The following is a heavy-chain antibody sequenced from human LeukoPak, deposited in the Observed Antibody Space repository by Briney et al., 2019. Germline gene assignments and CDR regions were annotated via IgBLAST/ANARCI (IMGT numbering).Heavy chain of an antibody. J-gene: IGHJ4*02. CDR2: INTNTGNP. CDR1: GYTFISYT. CDR3: ARGMCSDGVYYFLADY. V-gene: IGHV7-4-1*02. D-gene: IGHD2/OR15-2a*01. Sequence: GASVKVSCKASGYTFISYTMNWVRQAPGQGLEWMGWINTNTGNPTYAQGFTGRFVFSLDTSVSTAYLQISSLKAEDTAVYYCARGMCSDGVYYFLADYWGQGTLVTVSS.